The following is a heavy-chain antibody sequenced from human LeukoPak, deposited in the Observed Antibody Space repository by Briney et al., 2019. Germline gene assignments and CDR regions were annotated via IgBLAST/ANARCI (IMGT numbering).Heavy chain of an antibody. CDR1: GFTFSSYA. D-gene: IGHD6-13*01. CDR3: AKGQLATDH. V-gene: IGHV3-23*01. J-gene: IGHJ4*02. Sequence: PGGSLRLSCAASGFTFSSYAMSWVRRAPGKGLEWVSTISGSGGSTYYADSVKGRFTISRDNSKNTLYLQVNSLRAEDTAVYYCAKGQLATDHWGQGTLVTVSS. CDR2: ISGSGGST.